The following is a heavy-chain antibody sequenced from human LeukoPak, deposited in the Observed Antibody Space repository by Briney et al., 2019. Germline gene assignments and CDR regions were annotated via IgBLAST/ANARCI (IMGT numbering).Heavy chain of an antibody. J-gene: IGHJ4*02. CDR2: ISGSGGTT. V-gene: IGHV3-23*01. CDR1: GFTFSSYA. CDR3: AKSKEIEAAGELLDY. D-gene: IGHD6-13*01. Sequence: TGGSLRLSCAASGFTFSSYAMSWVRQAPGKGLVWVSAISGSGGTTYYADSVKGRFTISRDNSKNTLYLQMNSLRAEDTAVYYCAKSKEIEAAGELLDYWGQGTLVTVSS.